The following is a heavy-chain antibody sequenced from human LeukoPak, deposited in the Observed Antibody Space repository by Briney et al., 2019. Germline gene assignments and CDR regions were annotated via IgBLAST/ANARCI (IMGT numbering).Heavy chain of an antibody. Sequence: GGSLRLSCAASGFPFSSYAMNWVRQAPGKGLEWVSVIAGSDGFTQYADSVKGRFTISRDNSKNTLYLQMNSLRAEDTAVYYCARDAYYDFWSGYYRRANWFDPWGQGTLVTVSS. D-gene: IGHD3-3*01. V-gene: IGHV3-23*01. CDR3: ARDAYYDFWSGYYRRANWFDP. J-gene: IGHJ5*02. CDR1: GFPFSSYA. CDR2: IAGSDGFT.